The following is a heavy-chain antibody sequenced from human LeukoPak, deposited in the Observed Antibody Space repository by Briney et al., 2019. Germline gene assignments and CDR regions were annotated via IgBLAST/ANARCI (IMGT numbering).Heavy chain of an antibody. CDR1: GGTFSSYA. CDR2: IIPIFGTA. CDR3: AREGMVAQNYFDY. J-gene: IGHJ4*02. Sequence: SVKVSCKASGGTFSSYAISWVRQAPGQGLEWMGRIIPIFGTANYAQKFQGRVTITTDESTSTTYMELSSLRSEDTAVYYCAREGMVAQNYFDYWGQGTLVTVSS. V-gene: IGHV1-69*05. D-gene: IGHD1-26*01.